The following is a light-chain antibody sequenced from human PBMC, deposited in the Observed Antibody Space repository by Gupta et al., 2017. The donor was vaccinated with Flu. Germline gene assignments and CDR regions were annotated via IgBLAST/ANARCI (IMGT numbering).Light chain of an antibody. Sequence: SGTGGSYSIGKNNVCGYHQLPERSPKLLMYSNSTRRSGVPDRFSGSKYATSASIATSRLQAEDEADYYCSSEDANHNVWVFGGGTKLTVL. CDR2: SNS. CDR3: SSEDANHNVWV. J-gene: IGLJ3*02. CDR1: SYSIGKNN. V-gene: IGLV1-44*01.